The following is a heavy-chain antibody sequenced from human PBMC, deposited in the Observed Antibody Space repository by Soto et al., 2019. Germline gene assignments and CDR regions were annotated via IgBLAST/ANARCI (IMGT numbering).Heavy chain of an antibody. Sequence: QVQLVESGGGVVQPGRSLRLSCAASGFTFSSYAMHWVRQAPGKGLEWVAVISYDGSNKYYADSVKGRFTISRDNSKNTLYLQMNSLRAEDTAVYYCARESRGSSSPLDYWGQGTLVTVSS. D-gene: IGHD6-6*01. J-gene: IGHJ4*02. CDR2: ISYDGSNK. CDR1: GFTFSSYA. V-gene: IGHV3-30-3*01. CDR3: ARESRGSSSPLDY.